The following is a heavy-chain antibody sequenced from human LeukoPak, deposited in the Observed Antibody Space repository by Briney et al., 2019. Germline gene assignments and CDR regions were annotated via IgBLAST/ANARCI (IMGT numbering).Heavy chain of an antibody. Sequence: SGPTLVKPTQTLTLTCTVYGFSLSPSDAGEGWIRHAPVKALEWLTLIHSHDNRRYSPSLKTRLPITQETPTVQLALTTTYLNPVHKATYYCAHRKSGSYFDSWGQETLVTVSS. CDR1: GFSLSPSDAG. V-gene: IGHV2-5*01. CDR2: IHSHDNR. D-gene: IGHD1-26*01. CDR3: AHRKSGSYFDS. J-gene: IGHJ4*02.